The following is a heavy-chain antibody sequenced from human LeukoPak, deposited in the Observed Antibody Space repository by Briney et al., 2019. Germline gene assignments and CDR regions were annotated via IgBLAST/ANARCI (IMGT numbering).Heavy chain of an antibody. J-gene: IGHJ4*02. CDR2: INSDGSDT. Sequence: GGSLRLSCAASGLTFRNYWMHWVRQAPGKGLVWVSRINSDGSDTTYADSVKGRFTISRDNAKNTLYLQMNSLRAEDTAVYYCARVSGSYFDAFDYWGQGTLVTVSS. V-gene: IGHV3-74*01. CDR1: GLTFRNYW. CDR3: ARVSGSYFDAFDY. D-gene: IGHD1-26*01.